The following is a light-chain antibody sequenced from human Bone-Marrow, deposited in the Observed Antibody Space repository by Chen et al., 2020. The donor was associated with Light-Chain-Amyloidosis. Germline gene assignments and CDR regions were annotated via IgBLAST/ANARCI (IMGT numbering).Light chain of an antibody. V-gene: IGLV2-14*01. J-gene: IGLJ1*01. CDR1: SSDVGGDNH. Sequence: QSALTQPASVSGSPGQSITISCTGTSSDVGGDNHVSLYQQHPDKAPKLMIYEVTNRPSWVPDRFSGSKADNTASLTIPGLQTEDEADYFCSSYTITNTLVFGSGTRVTVL. CDR3: SSYTITNTLV. CDR2: EVT.